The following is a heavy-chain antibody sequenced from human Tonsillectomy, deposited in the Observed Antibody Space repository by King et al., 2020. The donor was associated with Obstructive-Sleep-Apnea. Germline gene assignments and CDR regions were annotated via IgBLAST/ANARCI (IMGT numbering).Heavy chain of an antibody. CDR3: VHDSSGYRAFDI. V-gene: IGHV4-31*03. CDR1: GGSISSGGYY. D-gene: IGHD3-22*01. CDR2: IYYSRST. Sequence: VQLQESGPGLVKPSQTLSLTCTVSGGSISSGGYYWSWIRQHPGKGLEWIGYIYYSRSTYYNPSLKSRVTISVDSSKNQFSLKLNSVTAADTAVYYCVHDSSGYRAFDIWGQGTMVTVSS. J-gene: IGHJ3*02.